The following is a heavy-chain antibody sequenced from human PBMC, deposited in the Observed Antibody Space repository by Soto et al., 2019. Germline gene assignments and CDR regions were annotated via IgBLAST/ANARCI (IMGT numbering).Heavy chain of an antibody. V-gene: IGHV2-5*02. CDR1: GFSLSTSGVG. Sequence: QITLKESGPTLVKPTQTLTLTCTFSGFSLSTSGVGVGWIRQPPGKALEWLALIYWDDDKRYSPSLKSRLTITXXTXKXXVVLTMTNMDPVDTATYYCAHSTPEGWAYGGWFDPWGQGTLVTVSS. CDR2: IYWDDDK. CDR3: AHSTPEGWAYGGWFDP. J-gene: IGHJ5*02. D-gene: IGHD2-15*01.